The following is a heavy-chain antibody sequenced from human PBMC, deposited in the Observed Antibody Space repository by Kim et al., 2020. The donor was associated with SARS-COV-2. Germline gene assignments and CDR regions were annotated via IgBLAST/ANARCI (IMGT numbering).Heavy chain of an antibody. V-gene: IGHV3-30*04. CDR3: ARDGLYYYDSSGYYVFYGHFVL. D-gene: IGHD3-22*01. J-gene: IGHJ2*01. CDR1: GFTFSSYA. Sequence: GGSLRLSCAASGFTFSSYAMHWVRQAPGKGLEWVAAISYDGSNKYYADSVKGRFTISRDNSKNTLYLQMNSLRAEDTAVYYCARDGLYYYDSSGYYVFYGHFVLWVRGALVTVCS. CDR2: ISYDGSNK.